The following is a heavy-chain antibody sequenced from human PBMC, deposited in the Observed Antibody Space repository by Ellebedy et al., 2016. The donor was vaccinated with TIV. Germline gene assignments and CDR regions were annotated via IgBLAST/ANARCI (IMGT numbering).Heavy chain of an antibody. V-gene: IGHV3-66*01. CDR2: IYSGAST. CDR3: TTGVWMVREVYGMDV. J-gene: IGHJ6*02. Sequence: GESLKISCAASGFTVSSNYMSWVRQAPGKGLEWVSLIYSGASTHYADSVKGRFTISRDNSKNTVYLQMNSLRAEDTALYYCTTGVWMVREVYGMDVWGQGTTVTVSS. CDR1: GFTVSSNY. D-gene: IGHD3-10*01.